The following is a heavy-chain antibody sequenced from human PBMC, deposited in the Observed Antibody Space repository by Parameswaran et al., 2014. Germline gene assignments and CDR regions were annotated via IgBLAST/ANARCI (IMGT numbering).Heavy chain of an antibody. CDR2: MNPNSGNT. V-gene: IGHV1-8*01. J-gene: IGHJ2*01. CDR3: ARAHSSGWSPTGDWYFDL. Sequence: VRQAPGQGLEWMGWMNPNSGNTGYAQKFQGRVTMTRNTSISTAYMELSSLRSEDTAAYYCARAHSSGWSPTGDWYFDLWGRGTLGTVSS. D-gene: IGHD6-19*01.